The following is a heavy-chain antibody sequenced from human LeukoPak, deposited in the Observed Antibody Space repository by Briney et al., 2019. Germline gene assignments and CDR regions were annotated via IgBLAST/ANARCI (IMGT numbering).Heavy chain of an antibody. J-gene: IGHJ2*01. CDR1: GGTFSSYA. D-gene: IGHD4-17*01. Sequence: SVKVSCKASGGTFSSYAISWVRQAPGQGLEWMGRIIPIFGTANYAQKFQGRVTITTDESTSTTYMELSSLRSEDTAVYYCARALVDYGDYWYFDLWGRGTLVTVSS. CDR2: IIPIFGTA. CDR3: ARALVDYGDYWYFDL. V-gene: IGHV1-69*05.